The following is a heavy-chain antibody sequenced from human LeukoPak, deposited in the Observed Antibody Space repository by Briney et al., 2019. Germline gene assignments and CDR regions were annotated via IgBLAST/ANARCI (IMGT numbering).Heavy chain of an antibody. CDR2: INPNSGGT. D-gene: IGHD6-13*01. CDR1: GYTFTGYY. CDR3: ARVSSSWPYYYYMDV. V-gene: IGHV1-2*02. J-gene: IGHJ6*03. Sequence: ASVKVSCKASGYTFTGYYMHWVRQAPGQGLEWMGWINPNSGGTNYAQKFQGRVTMTRDTSISTAYMELSRLRSDDTAVYYCARVSSSWPYYYYMDVWGKGTTVTVSS.